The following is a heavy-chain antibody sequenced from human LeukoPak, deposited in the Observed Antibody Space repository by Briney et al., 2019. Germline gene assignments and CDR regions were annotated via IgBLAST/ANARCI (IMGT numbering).Heavy chain of an antibody. CDR1: GFAFSSYA. V-gene: IGHV3-23*01. J-gene: IGHJ4*02. CDR3: AKDRETTASGTFDC. CDR2: ISGSGDST. D-gene: IGHD6-13*01. Sequence: PGGSLRLSCAASGFAFSSYAMSWVRQAPGKGLEYVSAISGSGDSTYYADSVKGRFTISRDNSNNTLYLQMNSLRAEDTGVYYCAKDRETTASGTFDCWGQGTLVTVSS.